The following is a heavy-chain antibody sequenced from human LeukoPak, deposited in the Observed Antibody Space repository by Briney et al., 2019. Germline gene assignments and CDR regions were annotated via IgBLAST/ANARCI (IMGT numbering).Heavy chain of an antibody. D-gene: IGHD5-12*01. CDR3: AKDQRFSAYDPDEYNYFDP. J-gene: IGHJ5*02. CDR1: GASFSDYY. CDR2: INRSGST. Sequence: SETLSLTCVVYGASFSDYYWTWIRQPPGKGLEWIGEINRSGSTNYNPSLKSRVTLSVDTSKKQFSLNLNSVTAADTAVYYCAKDQRFSAYDPDEYNYFDPWGQGTLVTVSS. V-gene: IGHV4-34*01.